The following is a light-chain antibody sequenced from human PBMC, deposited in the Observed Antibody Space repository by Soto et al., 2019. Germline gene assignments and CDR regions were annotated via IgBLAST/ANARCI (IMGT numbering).Light chain of an antibody. CDR2: SVS. CDR1: SSDVGDFTY. Sequence: QSALTQPASVSGSPGQSITISCTGTSSDVGDFTYVSWYQQYPGKAPKLMVYSVSHRPSGVSNRFSGSKSGNTASLTISGLQAEDEADYYCSSYPNSATRVFGGGTKVTVL. J-gene: IGLJ3*02. V-gene: IGLV2-14*01. CDR3: SSYPNSATRV.